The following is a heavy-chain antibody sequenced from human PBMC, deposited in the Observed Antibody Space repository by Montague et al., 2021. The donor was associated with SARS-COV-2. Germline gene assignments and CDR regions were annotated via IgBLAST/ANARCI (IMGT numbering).Heavy chain of an antibody. V-gene: IGHV4-39*07. CDR3: ARVGGGRTFYY. CDR1: GDSVSSPTYY. J-gene: IGHJ4*02. D-gene: IGHD3-16*01. CDR2: IHYRGSS. Sequence: SETLSLTCTVSGDSVSSPTYYWAWIRQPPGKGLEYIGTIHYRGSSYYNPSLKSRVAMSVDTSKNQFSLKLDSVTAADTAVYYCARVGGGRTFYYWGQGILVTVSS.